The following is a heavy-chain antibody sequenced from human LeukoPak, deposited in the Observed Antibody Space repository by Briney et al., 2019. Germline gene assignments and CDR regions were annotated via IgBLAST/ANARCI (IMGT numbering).Heavy chain of an antibody. Sequence: SETQSLICTLYGGSISSYYWSWIRQPPGKGLEWIGFIYYSGSTTYHPSLKSRVTISVDTSKKHFSLKLSSVAAADAALYDCARWSLYGDSYFDYWGQGTLVTVSS. CDR1: GGSISSYY. J-gene: IGHJ4*02. V-gene: IGHV4-59*08. CDR2: IYYSGST. D-gene: IGHD4-17*01. CDR3: ARWSLYGDSYFDY.